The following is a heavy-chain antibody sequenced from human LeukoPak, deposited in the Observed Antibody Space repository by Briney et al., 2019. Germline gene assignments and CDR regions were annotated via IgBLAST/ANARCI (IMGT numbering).Heavy chain of an antibody. CDR3: ARGTGGLDY. CDR2: KYYRSKWYN. V-gene: IGHV6-1*01. Sequence: SQTLSLTCAISGDSVSSNSAAWNWIRQSPSSGLEWLGRKYYRSKWYNDYAVSVKSRIIINPDTSYNQFSLQLNSVTPEDTAVYYCARGTGGLDYWGQGTLVTVSS. J-gene: IGHJ4*02. D-gene: IGHD1/OR15-1a*01. CDR1: GDSVSSNSAA.